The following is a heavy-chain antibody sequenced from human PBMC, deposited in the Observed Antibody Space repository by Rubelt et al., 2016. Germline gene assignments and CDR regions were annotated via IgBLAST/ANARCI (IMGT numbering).Heavy chain of an antibody. J-gene: IGHJ6*02. Sequence: QVQLVQSGAEVKKPGSSVKVSCKASGGTFSSYAISWVRQAPGQGLEWMGWINPNSGGTNYAQKFQGRVTMTRDTSISTAYMELSRLRSDDTAVYYCARASGGGMDVWGQGTTVTVSS. CDR2: INPNSGGT. CDR3: ARASGGGMDV. D-gene: IGHD3-10*01. CDR1: GGTFSSYA. V-gene: IGHV1-2*02.